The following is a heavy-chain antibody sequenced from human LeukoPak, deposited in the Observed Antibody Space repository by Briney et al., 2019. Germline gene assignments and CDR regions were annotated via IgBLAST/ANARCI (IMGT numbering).Heavy chain of an antibody. CDR3: ARDGYTSDAFDI. J-gene: IGHJ3*02. Sequence: GGSLRLSCAASGFTFSSYSMNWVRQAPGKGLEWVSSISSSSSYICYADSVKGRFTISRDNAKNSLYLQMNSLRAEDTAVYYCARDGYTSDAFDIWGQGTMVTVSS. CDR1: GFTFSSYS. V-gene: IGHV3-21*01. CDR2: ISSSSSYI. D-gene: IGHD5-24*01.